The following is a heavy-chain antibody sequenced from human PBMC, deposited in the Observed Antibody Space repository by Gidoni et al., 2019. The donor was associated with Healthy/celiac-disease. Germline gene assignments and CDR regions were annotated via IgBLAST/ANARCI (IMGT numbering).Heavy chain of an antibody. CDR1: GGSISSYY. D-gene: IGHD2-15*01. J-gene: IGHJ3*02. Sequence: LSLTCTVSGGSISSYYWSWIRRPPGKALEWIGYIYYSGSTNYNLSHKSRVTISVDTSKNQFSLKLISVTAADTAVYYCARALVYVVLDIWGQGTMVTVSS. V-gene: IGHV4-59*01. CDR2: IYYSGST. CDR3: ARALVYVVLDI.